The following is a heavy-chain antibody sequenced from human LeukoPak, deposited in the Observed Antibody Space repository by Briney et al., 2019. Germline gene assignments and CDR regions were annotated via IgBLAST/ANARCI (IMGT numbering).Heavy chain of an antibody. CDR2: IKSKTDGGTA. V-gene: IGHV3-15*01. CDR1: GFTFTNAW. Sequence: PGGSLRLSCAASGFTFTNAWMSWVRQPPGKGLQWVGRIKSKTDGGTADYAAPVKDRFTISRDDSKNTLYLQMNSLKTEDAAVYYCTTGAVAATGYWGQGTLVTVSS. D-gene: IGHD6-19*01. J-gene: IGHJ4*02. CDR3: TTGAVAATGY.